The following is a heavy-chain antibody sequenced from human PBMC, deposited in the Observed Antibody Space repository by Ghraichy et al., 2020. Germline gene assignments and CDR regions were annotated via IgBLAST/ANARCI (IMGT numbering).Heavy chain of an antibody. D-gene: IGHD6-19*01. Sequence: LSLTCAASGFTFSSYGMHWVRQAPGKGLEWVAFIRYDGSNKYYADSVKGRFTISRDNSKNTLYLQMNSLRAEDTAVYYCVGYSSGWFKHEPYWGQGTLVTVSS. J-gene: IGHJ4*02. CDR2: IRYDGSNK. CDR1: GFTFSSYG. V-gene: IGHV3-30*02. CDR3: VGYSSGWFKHEPY.